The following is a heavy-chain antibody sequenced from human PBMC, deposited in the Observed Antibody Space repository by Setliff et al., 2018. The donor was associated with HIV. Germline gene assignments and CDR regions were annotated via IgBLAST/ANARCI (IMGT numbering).Heavy chain of an antibody. CDR1: GFTFSGYS. Sequence: GGSLRLSCAASGFTFSGYSMNWVRQAPGKGLEWVSHISSSSNGIWYADSVKGRFTISRDNGKSSVYLQMHSLRAEDTAVYYCARGSVYFDYWGQGTLVTVSS. J-gene: IGHJ4*02. D-gene: IGHD2-15*01. CDR3: ARGSVYFDY. V-gene: IGHV3-48*01. CDR2: ISSSSNGI.